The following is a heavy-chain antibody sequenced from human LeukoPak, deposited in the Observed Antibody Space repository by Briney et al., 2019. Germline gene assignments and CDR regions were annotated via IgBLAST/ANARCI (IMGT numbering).Heavy chain of an antibody. V-gene: IGHV3-11*04. CDR1: GFTFSDYY. CDR3: ARDSIPVLTIPKYYFDY. J-gene: IGHJ4*02. CDR2: ISSSGSTI. Sequence: SGGSLRLSCAASGFTFSDYYMSWIRQAPGKGLEWVSYISSSGSTIYYADSVKGRFTISRDNAKNSLYLQMNSLRAEDTAVYYCARDSIPVLTIPKYYFDYWGQGTLVTVSS. D-gene: IGHD3-3*01.